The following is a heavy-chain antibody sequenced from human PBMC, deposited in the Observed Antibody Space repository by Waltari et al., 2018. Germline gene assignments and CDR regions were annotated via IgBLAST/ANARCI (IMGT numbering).Heavy chain of an antibody. CDR3: AKEAAAGTFDY. V-gene: IGHV3-30*02. Sequence: QVQLVESGGGVVQPGGSLRLSCAASGFTFSSYGMHWVRQAPGKGLEWVAFVRYDGSSKYYADAVKGLFTISRDNSKNTLYLQMNSLRAEDTAVYYCAKEAAAGTFDYWGQGTLVTVSS. D-gene: IGHD6-13*01. CDR2: VRYDGSSK. J-gene: IGHJ4*02. CDR1: GFTFSSYG.